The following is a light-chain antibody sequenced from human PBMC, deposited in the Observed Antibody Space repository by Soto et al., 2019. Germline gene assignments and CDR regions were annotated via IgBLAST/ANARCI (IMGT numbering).Light chain of an antibody. CDR1: SSDVGGYNY. Sequence: QSVLNQPASVSGSPGQSITISCTGTSSDVGGYNYVSWYQQHPGKAPKLMIYDVSNRPSGVSNRFSGSKSGNTASLTISGLQAEDEADYYCSSYTSSSHYVFGTGTRSPS. CDR3: SSYTSSSHYV. V-gene: IGLV2-14*01. CDR2: DVS. J-gene: IGLJ1*01.